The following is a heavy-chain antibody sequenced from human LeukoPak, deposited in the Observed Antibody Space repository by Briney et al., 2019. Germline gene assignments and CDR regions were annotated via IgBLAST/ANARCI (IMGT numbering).Heavy chain of an antibody. D-gene: IGHD2-15*01. J-gene: IGHJ6*02. CDR1: GVTFSSYR. Sequence: PGGSLRLSCAASGVTFSSYRMNWGREAPGKGGEGGSSISSSSSYRYYADSVKGRFTISRDNTKNSLYLQMNSLTAEDTAVYYCARDGKHCSGGSCYYYYGMDVWGQGTTVTVSS. CDR3: ARDGKHCSGGSCYYYYGMDV. CDR2: ISSSSSYR. V-gene: IGHV3-21*01.